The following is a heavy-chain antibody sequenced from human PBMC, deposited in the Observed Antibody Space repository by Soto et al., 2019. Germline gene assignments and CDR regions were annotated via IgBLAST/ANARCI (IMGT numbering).Heavy chain of an antibody. J-gene: IGHJ6*02. Sequence: PGGSLRLSCAASGFAFSSYSMNWVRQAPGKGLEWVSSISSSSSYIYYADSVKGRFTISRDNAKNSLCLQMNSLRAEDTAVYYCARELSIAAAGWGDYYYYGMDVWGQATTVTVSS. CDR2: ISSSSSYI. V-gene: IGHV3-21*01. CDR1: GFAFSSYS. D-gene: IGHD6-13*01. CDR3: ARELSIAAAGWGDYYYYGMDV.